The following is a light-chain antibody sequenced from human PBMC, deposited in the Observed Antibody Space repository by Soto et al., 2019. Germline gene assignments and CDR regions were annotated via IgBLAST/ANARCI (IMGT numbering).Light chain of an antibody. Sequence: QSALTQPAPVSGSPGQSITISCTGTSSDVGSYNLVSWYRQHPGKAPKLMIYEVSKRPSGVSNRFSGSKSGNTASLTISGLQAEDEADYYCCSYAGSSTPLIFGTGTKVTVL. CDR2: EVS. J-gene: IGLJ1*01. V-gene: IGLV2-23*02. CDR3: CSYAGSSTPLI. CDR1: SSDVGSYNL.